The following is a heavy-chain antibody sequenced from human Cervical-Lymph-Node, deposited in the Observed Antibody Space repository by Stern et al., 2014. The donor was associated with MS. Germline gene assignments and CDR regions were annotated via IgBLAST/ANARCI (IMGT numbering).Heavy chain of an antibody. CDR3: AREGGNTAEYFQH. CDR1: GFTFSSSG. CDR2: IWYAGSNR. J-gene: IGHJ1*01. D-gene: IGHD4-23*01. V-gene: IGHV3-33*01. Sequence: VQLVESGGGVDQPGRSLRLSCAASGFTFSSSGMHWVRQAPGKGLEWLASIWYAGSNRYYAEPVQGRFTIPRDNSKRSLFLEINSLRAEDTAVYYCAREGGNTAEYFQHWGQGTLVTVSS.